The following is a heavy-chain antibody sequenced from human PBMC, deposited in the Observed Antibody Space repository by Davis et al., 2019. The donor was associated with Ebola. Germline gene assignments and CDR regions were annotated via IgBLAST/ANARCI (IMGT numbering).Heavy chain of an antibody. V-gene: IGHV3-13*01. J-gene: IGHJ6*02. CDR3: AREVKGGMDV. CDR1: GFTFSNYD. Sequence: PGGSLRLSCAASGFTFSNYDMHWVRHITGKGLEWVSAIGTAGDTYYPGSVKGRFTISRDNSKNTLYLQMNSLRAEDTAVYYCAREVKGGMDVWGQGTTVTVSS. CDR2: IGTAGDT.